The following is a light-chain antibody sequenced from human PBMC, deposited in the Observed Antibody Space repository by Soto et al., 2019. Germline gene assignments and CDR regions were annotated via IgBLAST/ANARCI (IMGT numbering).Light chain of an antibody. CDR1: QSISRY. Sequence: PCILSDSLGDGVTITLRASQSISRYLNWYQQKPGKAPKLLIYAASSLQSGVPSRFSGSGSGTDFTLTISRPQPEDSATHHCHQSSITPLTFSQQTKVDIK. CDR3: HQSSITPLT. V-gene: IGKV1-39*01. CDR2: AAS. J-gene: IGKJ1*01.